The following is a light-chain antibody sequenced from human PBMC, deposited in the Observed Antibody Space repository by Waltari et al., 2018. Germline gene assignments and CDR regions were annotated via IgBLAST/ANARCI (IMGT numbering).Light chain of an antibody. CDR1: QSITGH. V-gene: IGKV1-39*01. CDR2: SAS. Sequence: DIQMTQAPSSLSASVGDRVTMTCRTSQSITGHLNWFQQQPGKAPKPLIHSASALQSGVPSRFSGRGSGTHFTLTISSLQPEDFATYFCQQSYITPYTFGQGTKLEIK. J-gene: IGKJ2*01. CDR3: QQSYITPYT.